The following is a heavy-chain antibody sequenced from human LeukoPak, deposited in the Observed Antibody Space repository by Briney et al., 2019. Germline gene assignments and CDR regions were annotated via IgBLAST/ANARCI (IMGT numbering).Heavy chain of an antibody. J-gene: IGHJ4*02. D-gene: IGHD3-22*01. V-gene: IGHV4-4*07. Sequence: PSETLSLTCTVSGGSISSYYWSWIRQPAGKGLEWIGRIYTRGSTNYNPSLKSRVTMSVDTSKNQFSLKLSSVTAADTAVYYCARDRGDYYDSSGYYPYYFDYWGQGTLVTVSS. CDR1: GGSISSYY. CDR3: ARDRGDYYDSSGYYPYYFDY. CDR2: IYTRGST.